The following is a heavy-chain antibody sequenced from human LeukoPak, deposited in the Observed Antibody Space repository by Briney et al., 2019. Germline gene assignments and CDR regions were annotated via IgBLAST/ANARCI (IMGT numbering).Heavy chain of an antibody. J-gene: IGHJ4*02. D-gene: IGHD1-1*01. Sequence: GGSLRLSCAASGFTFSSYGMHWVRQAPGKGLEWVAVIWYDGSNKYYADSVKGRFTISRDNSKNTLYLQMNSLRAEDTAVYYCARWKYPGLSYFDYWGLGTLVTVSS. V-gene: IGHV3-33*01. CDR3: ARWKYPGLSYFDY. CDR1: GFTFSSYG. CDR2: IWYDGSNK.